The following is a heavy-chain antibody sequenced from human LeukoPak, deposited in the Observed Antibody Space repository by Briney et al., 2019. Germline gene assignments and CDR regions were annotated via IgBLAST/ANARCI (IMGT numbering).Heavy chain of an antibody. CDR3: ARDSGSGYYDSSGSFFDY. V-gene: IGHV3-30*15. CDR1: GFSFSTYA. J-gene: IGHJ4*02. CDR2: ISDDGSDK. Sequence: GGSLRLSCAASGFSFSTYAMHWVRQAPGKGLEWVAVISDDGSDKYYADSVKGRFTISRDNSKNTLYLQMSSLRAEDTAVYYCARDSGSGYYDSSGSFFDYWGQGTLVTVSS. D-gene: IGHD3-22*01.